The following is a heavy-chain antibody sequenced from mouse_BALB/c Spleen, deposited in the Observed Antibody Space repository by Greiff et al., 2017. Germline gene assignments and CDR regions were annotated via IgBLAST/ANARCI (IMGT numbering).Heavy chain of an antibody. D-gene: IGHD2-10*01. CDR2: ISSGGST. CDR1: GFTFSSYA. V-gene: IGHV5-6-5*01. CDR3: ARGLLWGY. Sequence: EVKLVESGGGLVKPGGSLKLSCAASGFTFSSYAMSWVRQTPEKRLEWVASISSGGSTYYPDSVKGRFTISRDNARNILYLQMSSLRSEDTAMYYCARGLLWGYWGQGTTLTVSS. J-gene: IGHJ2*01.